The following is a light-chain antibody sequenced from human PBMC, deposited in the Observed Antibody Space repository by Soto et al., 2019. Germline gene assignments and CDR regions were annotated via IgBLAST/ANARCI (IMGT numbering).Light chain of an antibody. CDR3: SSYSSTASLV. V-gene: IGLV2-14*01. Sequence: QLVLTQPASVSGSPGQSITISCTGTSSDVGGYNHVSWYQQHPGKAPKLIIYDVTNRPSGVSNRFSGSKSGNTASLTISGLQAEDEADYSCSSYSSTASLVFGTGTKLTVL. CDR2: DVT. CDR1: SSDVGGYNH. J-gene: IGLJ1*01.